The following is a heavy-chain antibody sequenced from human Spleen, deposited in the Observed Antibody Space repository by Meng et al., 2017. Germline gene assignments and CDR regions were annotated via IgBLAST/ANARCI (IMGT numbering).Heavy chain of an antibody. CDR2: INHSGST. CDR3: ASQRRGYSGYDLQFDY. D-gene: IGHD5-12*01. J-gene: IGHJ4*02. V-gene: IGHV4-34*01. CDR1: GGSFSGYY. Sequence: SETLSLTCAVYGGSFSGYYWSWIRQPPGKGLEWIGEINHSGSTDYNPSLRSRVTISPDTSKNQFSLNLTSVTAADTAVYYCASQRRGYSGYDLQFDYWGQGTLVTVSS.